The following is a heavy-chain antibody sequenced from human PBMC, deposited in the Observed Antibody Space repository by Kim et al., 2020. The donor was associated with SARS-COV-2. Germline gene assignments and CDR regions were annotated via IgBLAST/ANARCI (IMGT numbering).Heavy chain of an antibody. Sequence: GGSQRLSCAASGFTLSSYSMNWVRQAPGKGLEWVSYISSSSSTIYYADSVKGRFTISRDNAKNSLYLQMNSLRAEDTAVYYCARDNSPSGWYSSTLYYHYYGMDVWGQGTTVTVSS. CDR2: ISSSSSTI. V-gene: IGHV3-48*04. J-gene: IGHJ6*02. CDR3: ARDNSPSGWYSSTLYYHYYGMDV. D-gene: IGHD6-19*01. CDR1: GFTLSSYS.